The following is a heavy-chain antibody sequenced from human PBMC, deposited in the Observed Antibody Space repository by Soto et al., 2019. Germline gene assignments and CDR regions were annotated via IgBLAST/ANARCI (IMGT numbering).Heavy chain of an antibody. J-gene: IGHJ5*02. D-gene: IGHD2-2*01. CDR2: ISDNGGTT. V-gene: IGHV3-23*01. Sequence: GGSLRLSCAASEFTFSNYAMSWVRQAPGKGLEWVSSISDNGGTTYYADSVKGRFTISRDNSENTLYLQMNSLRAEDTAVYYCARDYCSSTSCYLHPWGQGTLVTVSS. CDR3: ARDYCSSTSCYLHP. CDR1: EFTFSNYA.